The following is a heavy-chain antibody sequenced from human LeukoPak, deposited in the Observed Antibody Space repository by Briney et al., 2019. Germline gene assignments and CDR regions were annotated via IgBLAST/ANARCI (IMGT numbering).Heavy chain of an antibody. D-gene: IGHD3-22*01. J-gene: IGHJ4*02. V-gene: IGHV4-39*01. CDR1: GGSIGSSSYY. CDR2: MYYSGST. CDR3: ARYFYDSSGYYYLDY. Sequence: PSETLSLTCTVSGGSIGSSSYYWGWIRQPPGKGLAWIGSMYYSGSTYYSPSLKSRVTQSGDTSKSQFSLKLGSVTAADTAVYYCARYFYDSSGYYYLDYWGLGTLVTVSS.